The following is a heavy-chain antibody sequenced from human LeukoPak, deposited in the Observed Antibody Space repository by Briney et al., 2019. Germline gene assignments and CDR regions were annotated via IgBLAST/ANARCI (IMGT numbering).Heavy chain of an antibody. V-gene: IGHV3-15*07. Sequence: GGSLRLSCAASGFTFTNAWMNWVRQAPGKGLEWVGRIKSKADGETIDYAAPVKGRFAFSRDDSKNMLYLQMNSLKSEDTAVYYCSTLTSRGLSDSWGQGTLVTVSS. D-gene: IGHD1-20*01. CDR3: STLTSRGLSDS. J-gene: IGHJ4*02. CDR1: GFTFTNAW. CDR2: IKSKADGETI.